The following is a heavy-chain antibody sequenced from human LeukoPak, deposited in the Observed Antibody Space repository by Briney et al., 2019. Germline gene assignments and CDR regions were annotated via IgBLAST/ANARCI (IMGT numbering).Heavy chain of an antibody. V-gene: IGHV4-59*01. CDR1: GGSISSYY. J-gene: IGHJ4*02. Sequence: SETLSLTCTVSGGSISSYYWSWIRQPPAKGLEWIGYIYYSGSTNYNPSLKSRVTISVDASKNQFSLKLSSVTAADTAVYYCAREPRYGSGSYDYWGQGTLVTVSS. CDR3: AREPRYGSGSYDY. CDR2: IYYSGST. D-gene: IGHD3-10*01.